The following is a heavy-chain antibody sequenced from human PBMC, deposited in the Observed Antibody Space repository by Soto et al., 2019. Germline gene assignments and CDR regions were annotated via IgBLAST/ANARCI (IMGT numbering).Heavy chain of an antibody. CDR3: ARLAGPDDY. CDR2: IIPILGIA. CDR1: GGTFRRYT. J-gene: IGHJ4*02. Sequence: ASVKVSCEASGGTFRRYTISWVRQAPGQGVEWMGRIIPILGIANYAQKFQGRVTITADKSTSTAYTELSSLRSEDTAVYYCARLAGPDDYWGQGTLVTVSS. D-gene: IGHD3-3*02. V-gene: IGHV1-69*02.